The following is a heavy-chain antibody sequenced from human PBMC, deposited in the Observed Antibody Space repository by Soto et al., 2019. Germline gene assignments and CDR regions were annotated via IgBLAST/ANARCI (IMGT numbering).Heavy chain of an antibody. CDR3: ARDQEDYVWGSYRPYFDY. CDR1: GYTFTSYY. CDR2: INPSGGST. Sequence: ASVKVSCKASGYTFTSYYMHWVRQAPGQGLEWMGIINPSGGSTSYAQKFQGRVTMTRDTSTSTVYMELSSLRSEDTAVYCCARDQEDYVWGSYRPYFDYWGQGTLVTVSS. J-gene: IGHJ4*02. D-gene: IGHD3-16*02. V-gene: IGHV1-46*01.